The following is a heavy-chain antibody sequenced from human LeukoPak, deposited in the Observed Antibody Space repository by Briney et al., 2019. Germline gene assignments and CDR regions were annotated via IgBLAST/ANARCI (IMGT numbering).Heavy chain of an antibody. Sequence: GGSLRLSCAASGFTFSSYWMSWVRQAPGKGLEWVANIKQDGSEKYYVDSVKGRFTISRDNAKNSLYLQMNSLRAEDTAVYYCAKGNSGYDSGSIDWYFDLWGRGTLVTVSS. D-gene: IGHD5-12*01. CDR2: IKQDGSEK. CDR1: GFTFSSYW. V-gene: IGHV3-7*03. J-gene: IGHJ2*01. CDR3: AKGNSGYDSGSIDWYFDL.